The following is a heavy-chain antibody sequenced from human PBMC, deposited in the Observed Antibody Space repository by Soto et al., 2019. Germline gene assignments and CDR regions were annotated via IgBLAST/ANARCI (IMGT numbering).Heavy chain of an antibody. D-gene: IGHD3-16*01. CDR2: IYHSGST. V-gene: IGHV4-4*02. CDR3: ARWGRSSWAYYMDV. CDR1: SGSISSSNW. Sequence: PSETLSLTCAVSSGSISSSNWWRWVRQPPGKGLEWIGEIYHSGSTNYNPSLKSRVTISVDKSKNQFSLKLSSVTAADTAVYYCARWGRSSWAYYMDVWGKGTTVTVSS. J-gene: IGHJ6*03.